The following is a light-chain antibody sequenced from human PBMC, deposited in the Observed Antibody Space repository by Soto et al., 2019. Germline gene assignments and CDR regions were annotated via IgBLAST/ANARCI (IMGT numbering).Light chain of an antibody. CDR3: GAWDDRLNGNV. CDR1: SSNIGSNP. V-gene: IGLV1-44*01. Sequence: QSVLTQPPSASGTPGQRVTISCSGISSNIGSNPVNWFQQLPGSAPKLLTYSHNQRPSGGPDRFSGFKSGTSASLAISGLQSEDEDAYYCGAWDDRLNGNVFGTGTKVTDL. J-gene: IGLJ1*01. CDR2: SHN.